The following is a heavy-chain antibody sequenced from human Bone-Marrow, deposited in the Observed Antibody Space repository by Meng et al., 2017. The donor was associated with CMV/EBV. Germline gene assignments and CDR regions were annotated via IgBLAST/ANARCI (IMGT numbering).Heavy chain of an antibody. CDR2: MNPNSGNT. D-gene: IGHD3-3*01. V-gene: IGHV1-8*01. CDR1: GYTFTSYD. CDR3: ARGGATPYYDFWSGYPNWFDP. J-gene: IGHJ5*02. Sequence: ASVKVSCKASGYTFTSYDINWVRQATGRGLEWMGWMNPNSGNTGYAQKFQGRVTMTRNTSISTAYMELSSLRSEDTAVYYCARGGATPYYDFWSGYPNWFDPWGQGTLVTVSS.